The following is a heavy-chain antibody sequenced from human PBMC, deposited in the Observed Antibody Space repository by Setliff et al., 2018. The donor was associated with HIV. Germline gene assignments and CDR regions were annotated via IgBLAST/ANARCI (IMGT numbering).Heavy chain of an antibody. V-gene: IGHV3-49*04. CDR3: TRDRRGSSSWSGYNGGFDY. Sequence: GGSLRLSCAASGFTFDDYALTWVRQAPGKGLEWVGFVRSKPNGGTTDYAASVKGRFTISGDSAKTIAYLHMNSLTTDDTAVYFCTRDRRGSSSWSGYNGGFDYWGQGTLVTVSS. CDR1: GFTFDDYA. J-gene: IGHJ4*02. CDR2: VRSKPNGGTT. D-gene: IGHD3-3*01.